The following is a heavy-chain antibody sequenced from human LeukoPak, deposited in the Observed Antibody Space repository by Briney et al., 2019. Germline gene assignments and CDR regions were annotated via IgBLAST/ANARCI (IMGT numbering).Heavy chain of an antibody. CDR3: ARDRYPRYRCTNGVCYRGWFDP. J-gene: IGHJ5*02. CDR2: INPSGGST. Sequence: GASVKVSCKASGYTFTSYYMHRVRQAPGQGLEWMGIINPSGGSTSYAQKFQGRVTMTRNMSTSTVYMELSSLRSEDTAVYYCARDRYPRYRCTNGVCYRGWFDPWGQGTLVTVSS. V-gene: IGHV1-46*01. D-gene: IGHD2-8*01. CDR1: GYTFTSYY.